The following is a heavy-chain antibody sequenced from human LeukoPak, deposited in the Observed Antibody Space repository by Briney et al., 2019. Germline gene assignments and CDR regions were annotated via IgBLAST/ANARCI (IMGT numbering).Heavy chain of an antibody. Sequence: PSETLSLTCAVYGGSFSGYYWSWIRQPPGKGLEWIGEINHSGSTNCNPSLKSRVTISVDTSKNQFSLKLSSVTAADTAVYYCARGRGIAARLRGAGGSHLDYWGQGTLVTVSS. J-gene: IGHJ4*02. CDR2: INHSGST. V-gene: IGHV4-34*01. CDR1: GGSFSGYY. D-gene: IGHD6-6*01. CDR3: ARGRGIAARLRGAGGSHLDY.